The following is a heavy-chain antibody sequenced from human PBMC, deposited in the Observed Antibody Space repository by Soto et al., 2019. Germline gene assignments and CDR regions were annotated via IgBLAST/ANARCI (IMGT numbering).Heavy chain of an antibody. CDR2: IYPSGST. Sequence: SETLSLTCSVSGGSVSTYYWSWIRQSPGKGLEYIGFIYPSGSTNYNPSLKSRVTLSIDTSKDQFSMKLTSVTAADTAVYYCARLTLVRGVTPPYFDCWGQGTLVTVSS. CDR1: GGSVSTYY. J-gene: IGHJ4*02. V-gene: IGHV4-59*08. CDR3: ARLTLVRGVTPPYFDC. D-gene: IGHD3-10*01.